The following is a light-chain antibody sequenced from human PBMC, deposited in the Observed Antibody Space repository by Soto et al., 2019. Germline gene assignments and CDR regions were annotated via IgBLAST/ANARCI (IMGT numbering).Light chain of an antibody. J-gene: IGKJ2*01. V-gene: IGKV1-27*01. CDR1: RGISNY. CDR3: QKYDSSPRT. Sequence: GDRVTITCRASRGISNYLAWYQQRPGKVPKLLIYAASTLQSGVPSRFSGSGSGTDFTLTISSLQPEDVATYYCQKYDSSPRTFGQGTKLEIK. CDR2: AAS.